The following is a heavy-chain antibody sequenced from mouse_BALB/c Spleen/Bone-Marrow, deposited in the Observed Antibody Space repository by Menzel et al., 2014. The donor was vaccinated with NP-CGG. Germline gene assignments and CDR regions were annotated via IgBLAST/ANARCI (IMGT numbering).Heavy chain of an antibody. J-gene: IGHJ3*01. CDR3: TRADSSGSWFAY. CDR2: IYPGDGST. V-gene: IGHV1S56*01. Sequence: VQLQQSGPELVKPGASVKMSCKASGYTFTSYYIHWVKQRPGQGLEWIGWIYPGDGSTKYNEKFKGKTTLTADKSSSSPYMLLSSLTSEDSAIFFCTRADSSGSWFAYWGQGTLVTVSA. CDR1: GYTFTSYY. D-gene: IGHD3-2*01.